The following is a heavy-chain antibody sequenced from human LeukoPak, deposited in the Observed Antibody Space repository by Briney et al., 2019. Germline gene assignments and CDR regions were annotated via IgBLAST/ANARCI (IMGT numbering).Heavy chain of an antibody. Sequence: GASVKVSCKASGYTFTGYYMHWVRQAPGQGLEWMGWINPNSGGTNYAQKFQGRVTMTRDTSISTAYMELSRLRSDDTAVYYCARGGPTVTKRLDYYYYGMDVWGQGTTVTVSS. V-gene: IGHV1-2*02. D-gene: IGHD4-17*01. CDR1: GYTFTGYY. CDR2: INPNSGGT. J-gene: IGHJ6*02. CDR3: ARGGPTVTKRLDYYYYGMDV.